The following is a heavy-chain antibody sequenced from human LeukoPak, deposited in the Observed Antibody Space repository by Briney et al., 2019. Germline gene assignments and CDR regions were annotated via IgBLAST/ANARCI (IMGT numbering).Heavy chain of an antibody. CDR2: ISAYNGNT. V-gene: IGHV1-18*01. CDR1: GYTFTSYG. Sequence: ASLKVSCKASGYTFTSYGVSWVRQAPGQGFEWMGWISAYNGNTNYAQKLQGRVTMTTDTSTTTAYMELRSLRSDDTAVYYCAREGYCTSTSCRFADYWGQGTLVTVSS. J-gene: IGHJ4*02. CDR3: AREGYCTSTSCRFADY. D-gene: IGHD2-2*01.